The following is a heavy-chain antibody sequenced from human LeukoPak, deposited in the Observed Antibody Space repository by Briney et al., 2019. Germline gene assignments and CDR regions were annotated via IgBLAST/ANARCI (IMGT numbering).Heavy chain of an antibody. D-gene: IGHD1-26*01. J-gene: IGHJ4*02. V-gene: IGHV4-30-2*02. CDR3: ARNRVVGAPNFDY. CDR1: GGSISSGGYS. CDR2: IYHSGST. Sequence: SETLSLTCAVSGGSISSGGYSWNWIRQPPGKGLEWIGYIYHSGSTYYNPSLKSRVTISVDRSKNQFSLRLTSVTAADTAVYYCARNRVVGAPNFDYWGQGTLVTVFS.